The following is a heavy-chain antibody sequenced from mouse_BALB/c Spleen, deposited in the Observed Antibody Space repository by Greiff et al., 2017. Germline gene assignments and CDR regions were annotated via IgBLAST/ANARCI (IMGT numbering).Heavy chain of an antibody. V-gene: IGHV2-9*02. CDR2: IWAGGST. J-gene: IGHJ3*01. CDR1: GFSLTSYG. D-gene: IGHD2-1*01. CDR3: ARDHGNYVAY. Sequence: VMLVESGPGLVAPSQSLSITCTVSGFSLTSYGVHWVRQPPGKGLEWLGVIWAGGSTNYNSALMSRLSISKDNSKSQVFLKMNSLQTDDTAMYCCARDHGNYVAYWGQGTLVTVSA.